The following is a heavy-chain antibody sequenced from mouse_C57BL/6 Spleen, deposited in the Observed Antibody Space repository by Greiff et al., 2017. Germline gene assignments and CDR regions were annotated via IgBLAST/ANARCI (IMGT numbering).Heavy chain of an antibody. CDR1: GFSLSTSGMG. D-gene: IGHD4-1*01. V-gene: IGHV8-12*01. J-gene: IGHJ1*03. CDR2: IYWDDDK. CDR3: ARRRRTGTSIYWYCDV. Sequence: QVTLKVSGPGILQSSQTLSLTCSFSGFSLSTSGMGVSWIRQPSGKGLEWLAHIYWDDDKRYNPSLKSRLTSAKDTSRNQVFLKITSVDTADTATYYCARRRRTGTSIYWYCDVWGTGTTVTVSS.